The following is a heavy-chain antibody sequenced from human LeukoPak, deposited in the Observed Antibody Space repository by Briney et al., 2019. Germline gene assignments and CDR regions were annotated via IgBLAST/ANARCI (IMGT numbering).Heavy chain of an antibody. D-gene: IGHD2-15*01. V-gene: IGHV3-48*03. CDR3: ARDHGAARPFDY. CDR1: GFTFSSYA. Sequence: GGSLRLSCAASGFTFSSYAMHWVRQAPGKGLEWVSYISSSGSTIYYADSVKGRFTISRDNAKNSLYLQMNSLRAEDTAVYYCARDHGAARPFDYWGQGTLVTVSS. CDR2: ISSSGSTI. J-gene: IGHJ4*02.